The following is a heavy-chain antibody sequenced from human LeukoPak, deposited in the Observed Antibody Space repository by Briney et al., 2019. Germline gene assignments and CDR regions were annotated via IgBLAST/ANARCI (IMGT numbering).Heavy chain of an antibody. D-gene: IGHD3-22*01. Sequence: KPSETLSLTCAVYGGSFSGYYWCWIRQPPGKGLEWIGEINLSGSTNYNPSLKSRVTISVDTSKNQFSLKLSSVTAADTAVYYCAREYDSSGYYSPYNDYWGQGTLVTVSS. CDR2: INLSGST. V-gene: IGHV4-34*01. J-gene: IGHJ4*02. CDR1: GGSFSGYY. CDR3: AREYDSSGYYSPYNDY.